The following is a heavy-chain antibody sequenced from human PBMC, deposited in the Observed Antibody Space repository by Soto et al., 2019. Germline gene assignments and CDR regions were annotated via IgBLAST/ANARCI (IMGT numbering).Heavy chain of an antibody. D-gene: IGHD3-22*01. CDR2: IYYSGST. J-gene: IGHJ4*02. V-gene: IGHV4-30-4*01. CDR3: VREGYYDSSGDY. Sequence: SETLSLTCTVSGGSISSGDYYWSWIRQPPGKGLEWIGYIYYSGSTYYNPSLKSRVIISVDTSKNQFSLKLSSVTAADTAVYYCVREGYYDSSGDYWGQGTLVTVSS. CDR1: GGSISSGDYY.